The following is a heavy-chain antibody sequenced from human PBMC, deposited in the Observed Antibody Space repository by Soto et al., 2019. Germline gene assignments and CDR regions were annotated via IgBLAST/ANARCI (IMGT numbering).Heavy chain of an antibody. CDR2: IDWDDDK. J-gene: IGHJ6*02. Sequence: SGPTLVNPTQTLTLTCTFSGFSLSTSGVGVGWIRQPPGKALEWLALIDWDDDKYYSTSLKTRLTISKDTSKNQVVLTMTNMDPVDTATYYCARILGTSPYYYGMDVWGQGTTVTAP. V-gene: IGHV2-70*01. D-gene: IGHD2-2*01. CDR1: GFSLSTSGVG. CDR3: ARILGTSPYYYGMDV.